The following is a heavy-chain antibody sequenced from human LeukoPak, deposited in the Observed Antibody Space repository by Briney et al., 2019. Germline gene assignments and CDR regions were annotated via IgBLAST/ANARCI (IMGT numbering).Heavy chain of an antibody. Sequence: QPGGSLRLSCAASGFTFSNYSMNWVRQAPGKGLEWVSDISSTSSIIYYADSVKGRFVISRDNAKNSQYLQMNSLRAEDTAVYYCARGGGGSFDRWGQGTLVTVSS. CDR1: GFTFSNYS. CDR3: ARGGGGSFDR. CDR2: ISSTSSII. J-gene: IGHJ5*02. D-gene: IGHD3-10*01. V-gene: IGHV3-48*01.